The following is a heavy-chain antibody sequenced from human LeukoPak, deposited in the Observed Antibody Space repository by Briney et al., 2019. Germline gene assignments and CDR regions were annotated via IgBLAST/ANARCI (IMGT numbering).Heavy chain of an antibody. V-gene: IGHV4-59*01. CDR1: GGSTSGYS. CDR2: IYYSGST. J-gene: IGHJ5*02. D-gene: IGHD3-9*01. Sequence: TQTLSLTCTVSGGSTSGYSWSWIRQPPGKGLGWMGDIYYSGSTNNNPPPKSRVIISVDTSKNQISLKLSSVPAADPAVYYCARRSNPYYDILPGHLNWFDPWGQGTLVTVSS. CDR3: ARRSNPYYDILPGHLNWFDP.